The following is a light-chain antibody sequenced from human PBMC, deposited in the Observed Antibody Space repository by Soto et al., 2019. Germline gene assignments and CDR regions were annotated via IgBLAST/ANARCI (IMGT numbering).Light chain of an antibody. J-gene: IGLJ1*01. CDR1: SGDVGGHDY. Sequence: QSVLTQPASVSGSPGQSITFSCTGTSGDVGGHDYVSWYQQHPGKAPKLIIYEVRNRPSGVSNRFSGSKSGNTASLTISGLQAEDEADYYCSSYSSTTLVFXTGTKVTVL. CDR3: SSYSSTTLV. CDR2: EVR. V-gene: IGLV2-14*01.